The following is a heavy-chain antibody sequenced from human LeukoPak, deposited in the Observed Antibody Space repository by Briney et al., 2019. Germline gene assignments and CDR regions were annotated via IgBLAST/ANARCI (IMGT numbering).Heavy chain of an antibody. D-gene: IGHD2-2*01. J-gene: IGHJ4*02. CDR3: ARGRPRHIVVVPAARFDY. CDR2: INHSGST. Sequence: SETLSLTCTVSGGSISSDISYWAWVRQPPEKGLEWIGEINHSGSTNYNPSLKSRVTISVDTSKNQFSLKLSSVTAADTAVYYCARGRPRHIVVVPAARFDYWGQGTLVTVSS. V-gene: IGHV4-39*07. CDR1: GGSISSDISY.